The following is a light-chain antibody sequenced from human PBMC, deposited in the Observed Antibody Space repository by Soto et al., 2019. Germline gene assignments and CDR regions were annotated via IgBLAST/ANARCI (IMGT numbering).Light chain of an antibody. V-gene: IGKV1-5*03. CDR2: TTS. J-gene: IGKJ1*01. CDR1: QSLTSW. CDR3: QQYDNSLWT. Sequence: DIQMTQSPSTRSASVGDRVTITCRASQSLTSWLTWYQQKPGKAPKFLIYTTSILERGVPSRFSGSGSGTEFTLTISSLQPDDFATYYCQQYDNSLWTFGPGTKVDIK.